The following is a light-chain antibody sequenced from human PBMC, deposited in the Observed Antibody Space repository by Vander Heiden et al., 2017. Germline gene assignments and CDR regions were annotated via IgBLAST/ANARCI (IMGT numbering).Light chain of an antibody. CDR1: ALQKQF. V-gene: IGLV3-25*03. CDR3: QSADSSGSY. J-gene: IGLJ1*01. CDR2: KDT. Sequence: SYELTQPHSVSVSPGQTAEITCSGDALQKQFTYWYQQKSGQSPVLVMLKDTVRPSGIPERFSGSSSGTTVTLTISGVQAEDEAGYYCQSADSSGSYFGFGTKVTVL.